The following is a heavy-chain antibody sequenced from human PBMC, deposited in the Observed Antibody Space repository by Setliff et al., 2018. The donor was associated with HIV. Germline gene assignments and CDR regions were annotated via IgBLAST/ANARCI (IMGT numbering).Heavy chain of an antibody. J-gene: IGHJ4*02. CDR1: GYTLTSYY. V-gene: IGHV1-46*01. D-gene: IGHD3-22*01. CDR2: INPSTGGT. Sequence: GASVKVSCKASGYTLTSYYIHWVRQAPGQGLEWMGVINPSTGGTSFAQKFQGRVTMTTGTPTSTVSMQLSSLTSEDTAVYYCASCLQNYDSSGHYTNYFDYWGQGTLVTVSS. CDR3: ASCLQNYDSSGHYTNYFDY.